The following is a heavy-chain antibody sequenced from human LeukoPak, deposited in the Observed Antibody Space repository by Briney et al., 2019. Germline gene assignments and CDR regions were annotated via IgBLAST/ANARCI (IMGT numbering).Heavy chain of an antibody. CDR3: ARTAVSSGYVGKNYYYYGMDV. CDR1: GYSFTSQW. Sequence: GESLKISCKGSGYSFTSQWSSWVRQMPGKGREWMGRIDPSDSYTSYSPSFQGHVTMSADKSINTAYLQWSSLKASDTAMYYCARTAVSSGYVGKNYYYYGMDVWGKGTMVTVSS. D-gene: IGHD3-10*02. CDR2: IDPSDSYT. V-gene: IGHV5-10-1*01. J-gene: IGHJ6*04.